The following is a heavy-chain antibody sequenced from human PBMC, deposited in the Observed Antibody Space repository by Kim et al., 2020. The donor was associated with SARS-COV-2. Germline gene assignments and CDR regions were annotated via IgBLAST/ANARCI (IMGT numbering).Heavy chain of an antibody. CDR3: ARRGTYYDILTGYYLGGVDY. J-gene: IGHJ4*02. D-gene: IGHD3-9*01. Sequence: RLTISRDNAKTSLYLQMNSLRAEDTAVYYCARRGTYYDILTGYYLGGVDYWGQGTLVTVSS. V-gene: IGHV3-11*04.